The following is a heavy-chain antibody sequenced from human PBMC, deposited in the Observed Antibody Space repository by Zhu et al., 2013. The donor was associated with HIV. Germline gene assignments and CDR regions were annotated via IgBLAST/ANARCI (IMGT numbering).Heavy chain of an antibody. CDR2: ISAYNDNT. V-gene: IGHV1-18*01. J-gene: IGHJ4*02. D-gene: IGHD3-22*01. CDR1: GCIFTSYG. Sequence: QVQLVQSGAEVKKPGASVKVSCKASGCIFTSYGISWVRQAPGQGLEWMGWISAYNDNTNYAQKFQGRVTMTTDTSTSTAHMELRSLRSDDTAVYYCAREVGYYYDSSGYYYDYWGQGTLVTVSS. CDR3: AREVGYYYDSSGYYYDY.